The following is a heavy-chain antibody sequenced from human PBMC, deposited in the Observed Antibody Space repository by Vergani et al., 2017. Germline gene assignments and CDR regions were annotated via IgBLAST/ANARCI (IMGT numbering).Heavy chain of an antibody. Sequence: QVQLQESGPGLVKPSQTLSLTCTVSGDSISSGSYYWSWIRQPAGKGLEWIGRIYTSGSTNYNPSLKSRVTMSVDTSKNQFSLKLSSVTAADTAVYYCARDGWNTRGWFDPWGQGTLVTVSS. CDR3: ARDGWNTRGWFDP. D-gene: IGHD1-1*01. J-gene: IGHJ5*02. V-gene: IGHV4-61*02. CDR2: IYTSGST. CDR1: GDSISSGSYY.